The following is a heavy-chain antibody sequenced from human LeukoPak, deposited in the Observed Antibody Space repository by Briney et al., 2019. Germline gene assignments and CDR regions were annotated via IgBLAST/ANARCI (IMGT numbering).Heavy chain of an antibody. CDR2: INPSGGST. J-gene: IGHJ4*02. CDR1: GYTLTELS. V-gene: IGHV1-46*01. D-gene: IGHD4-17*01. Sequence: ASVKVSCKVSGYTLTELSMHWVRQAPGQGLEWMGIINPSGGSTSYAQKFQGRVTMTRDTSTSTVYMELSSLRSEDTAVYYCARGRDYGDYAPDYWGQGTLVTVSS. CDR3: ARGRDYGDYAPDY.